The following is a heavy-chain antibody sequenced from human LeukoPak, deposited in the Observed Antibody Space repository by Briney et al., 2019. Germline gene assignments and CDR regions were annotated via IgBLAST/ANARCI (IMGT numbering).Heavy chain of an antibody. Sequence: GGSLRLSCAASGFTLSSYWMHWVRQAPGKGLVWVSRMNSDGSSTTYADSVKGRFTISRDNSKNTLYLQMNSLRAEDTAVYYCAKDYDSSGWAAFDIWGQGTMVTVSS. D-gene: IGHD3-22*01. V-gene: IGHV3-74*01. CDR2: MNSDGSST. J-gene: IGHJ3*02. CDR3: AKDYDSSGWAAFDI. CDR1: GFTLSSYW.